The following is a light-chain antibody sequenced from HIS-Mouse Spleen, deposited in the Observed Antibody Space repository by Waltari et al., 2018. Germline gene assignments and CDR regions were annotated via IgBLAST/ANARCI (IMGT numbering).Light chain of an antibody. CDR1: SSDVGGYNY. J-gene: IGLJ2*01. Sequence: QSALTQPASVSGSPGQSITISCPVTSSDVGGYNYVSWYQQHPGKAPKLMIYDVSNRPSGVSNRFSGSKSSNTASLTISGLQAEDEADYYCSSYTSSSTEVFGGGTKLTVL. CDR3: SSYTSSSTEV. CDR2: DVS. V-gene: IGLV2-14*03.